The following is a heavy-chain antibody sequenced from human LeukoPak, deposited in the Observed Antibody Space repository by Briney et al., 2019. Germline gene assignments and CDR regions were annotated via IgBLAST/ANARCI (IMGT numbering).Heavy chain of an antibody. D-gene: IGHD2-8*01. CDR1: GFTFDDYG. Sequence: GGSLRLSCVASGFTFDDYGMSWVRHVPGKGLEWVSALNWNGGNTNYADSVKGRFTISRDNAKNSLYLQMNSLRAEDTALYYCARGRTKGIDYWGQGNLVTVSS. J-gene: IGHJ4*02. CDR2: LNWNGGNT. CDR3: ARGRTKGIDY. V-gene: IGHV3-20*04.